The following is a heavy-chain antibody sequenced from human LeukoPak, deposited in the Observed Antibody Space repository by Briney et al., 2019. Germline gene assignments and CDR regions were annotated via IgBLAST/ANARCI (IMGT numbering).Heavy chain of an antibody. Sequence: SETLSLTCAVYGGSFSGYYWSWIRQPPGKGLEWIGEINHSGSTNYNPSLKSRVTISVDTSKNQLSLKLSSVTAADTAVYYCARGGMTTVTTTRNYFDYWGQGTLVTVSS. CDR2: INHSGST. CDR1: GGSFSGYY. D-gene: IGHD4-17*01. V-gene: IGHV4-34*01. J-gene: IGHJ4*02. CDR3: ARGGMTTVTTTRNYFDY.